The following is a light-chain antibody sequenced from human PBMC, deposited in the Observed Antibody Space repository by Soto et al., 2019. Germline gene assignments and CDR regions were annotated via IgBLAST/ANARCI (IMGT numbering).Light chain of an antibody. J-gene: IGLJ1*01. CDR3: SAFTSAYTFV. CDR2: EVS. V-gene: IGLV2-14*01. Sequence: QSALAQPASVSGSPGQSIAISCTGTSSDVGGYNYFSWYKQHPGKAPKLLISEVSIRPSGVSDRFSGSNSGNTASLTISGLQTEDEADYYCSAFTSAYTFVVGSGTKLTVL. CDR1: SSDVGGYNY.